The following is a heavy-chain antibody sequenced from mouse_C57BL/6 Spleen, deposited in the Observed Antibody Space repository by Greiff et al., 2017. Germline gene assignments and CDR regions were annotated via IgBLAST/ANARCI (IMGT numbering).Heavy chain of an antibody. Sequence: VQLQQSVAELVRPGASVKLSCTASGFNIKNTYMHWVKQRPEQGLEWIGRIDPANGNTKYDTKFQGKATITVDTSSNTAYLQLSSLTSEDAAIYYCARPPYYGSPWFAYWGQGTLVTVSA. D-gene: IGHD1-1*01. CDR3: ARPPYYGSPWFAY. J-gene: IGHJ3*01. V-gene: IGHV14-3*01. CDR1: GFNIKNTY. CDR2: IDPANGNT.